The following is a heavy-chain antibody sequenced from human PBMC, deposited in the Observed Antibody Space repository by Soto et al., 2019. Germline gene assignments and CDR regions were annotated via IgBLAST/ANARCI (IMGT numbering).Heavy chain of an antibody. V-gene: IGHV1-46*01. Sequence: QGLLIQSGAEVRRPGAAVKISCKASENTFTNFFFHWVRQAPGRSLEWLGMVNPTFGVTKYEQRFQGRLSMTGDTSTSTLFLEVRGLTSNDTALYFCARVTYGDYNFLDSWGQGTLVTVS. CDR1: ENTFTNFF. CDR2: VNPTFGVT. J-gene: IGHJ5*01. CDR3: ARVTYGDYNFLDS. D-gene: IGHD4-17*01.